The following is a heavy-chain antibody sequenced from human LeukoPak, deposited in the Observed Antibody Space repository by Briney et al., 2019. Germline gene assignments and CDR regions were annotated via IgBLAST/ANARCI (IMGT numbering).Heavy chain of an antibody. CDR1: GDTVSSNSAA. Sequence: SQTLSLTCAISGDTVSSNSAAWNWIRQSPSRGLEWMGRTYYRSKWYNDYARSLKSRITINADTSKNQSSLQLNSVPPEDTAVYYCTRHGYPWGQGTLVTVSS. CDR3: TRHGYP. V-gene: IGHV6-1*01. CDR2: TYYRSKWYN. J-gene: IGHJ5*02.